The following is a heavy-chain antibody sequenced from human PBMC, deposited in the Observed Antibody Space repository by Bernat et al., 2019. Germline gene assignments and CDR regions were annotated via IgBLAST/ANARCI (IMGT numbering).Heavy chain of an antibody. CDR3: ARDGGYCSGGSCYDALDV. J-gene: IGHJ3*01. CDR1: GFTFSNYW. CDR2: IKQDGSLK. Sequence: EVQLVESGGGLVQPGGSLRLSCAASGFTFSNYWMNWVRQAPGKGLEWVANIKQDGSLKQYVDSVEGRFTISRDNAKNSLYLQMNSLRVEDTAVYYCARDGGYCSGGSCYDALDVWGQGTMVTVSS. D-gene: IGHD2-15*01. V-gene: IGHV3-7*03.